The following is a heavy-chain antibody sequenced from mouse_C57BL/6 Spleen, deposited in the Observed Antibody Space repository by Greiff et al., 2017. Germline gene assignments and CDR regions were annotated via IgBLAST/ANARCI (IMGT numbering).Heavy chain of an antibody. D-gene: IGHD3-3*01. CDR2: IWSGGST. Sequence: QVQLQQSGPGLVQPSQSLSITCTVSGFSLTSYGVHWVRQSPGKGLEWLGVIWSGGSTDSNAAFISRLSISKDNSKSQVFFKMNSLQADDTAIYYCARNGARGPLRPGFAYWGQGTLVTVSA. CDR3: ARNGARGPLRPGFAY. V-gene: IGHV2-2*01. J-gene: IGHJ3*01. CDR1: GFSLTSYG.